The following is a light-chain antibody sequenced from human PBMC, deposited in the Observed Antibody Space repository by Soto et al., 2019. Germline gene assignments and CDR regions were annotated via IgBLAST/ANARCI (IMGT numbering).Light chain of an antibody. CDR1: QSISSW. CDR2: DAS. CDR3: QQFAISTT. V-gene: IGKV1-5*01. J-gene: IGKJ1*01. Sequence: DIQMTQSPSTLSASVGDRVTITCRVSQSISSWLAWYQQKPGKAPKLLIYDASSLESGVPSRFSGSGSGTEFTLTISSLQPDDFATYYCQQFAISTTFRQWTKVDIK.